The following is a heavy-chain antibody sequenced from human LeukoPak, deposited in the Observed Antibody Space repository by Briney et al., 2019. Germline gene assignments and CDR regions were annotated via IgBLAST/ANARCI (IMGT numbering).Heavy chain of an antibody. J-gene: IGHJ6*03. CDR1: GFIFTSYW. CDR2: IKQDGSEK. D-gene: IGHD6-19*01. CDR3: ARVSSSGWDYYYYYYMDV. V-gene: IGHV3-7*01. Sequence: GGSLRDSCAASGFIFTSYWMSWVRQAPGKGLEWVANIKQDGSEKYYVDSVKGRFTISRDNAKNSLYLQMNSLRADDTAVYYCARVSSSGWDYYYYYYMDVWGKGTADMVSS.